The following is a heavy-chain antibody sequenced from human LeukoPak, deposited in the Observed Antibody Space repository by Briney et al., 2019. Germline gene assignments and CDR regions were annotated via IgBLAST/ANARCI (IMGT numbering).Heavy chain of an antibody. CDR1: GGSITSYY. CDR3: ARYYYGSESYKSDNWFDP. V-gene: IGHV4-59*01. CDR2: IYYSGST. D-gene: IGHD3-10*01. Sequence: SETLSLTCTVSGGSITSYYCSWIRQPPGKGLEWIGYIYYSGSTNYNPSLKSRVTISVDTSKNQFSLKLSSVTAADTAVYYCARYYYGSESYKSDNWFDPWGQGTLVTVSS. J-gene: IGHJ5*02.